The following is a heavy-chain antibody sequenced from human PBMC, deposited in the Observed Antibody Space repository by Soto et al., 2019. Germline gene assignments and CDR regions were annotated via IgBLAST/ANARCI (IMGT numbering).Heavy chain of an antibody. Sequence: GGSLRLSCAASGFTFEAYSLNWVRQLPGKGLEWVAGISGDSGSSGNADSVRGRFTVSSDNAKNSLFLQMSSLSPEDTALYYCTNRRSARPGFDAFDLWGQGTMVTVSS. CDR2: ISGDSGSS. CDR3: TNRRSARPGFDAFDL. CDR1: GFTFEAYS. V-gene: IGHV3-9*01. J-gene: IGHJ3*01.